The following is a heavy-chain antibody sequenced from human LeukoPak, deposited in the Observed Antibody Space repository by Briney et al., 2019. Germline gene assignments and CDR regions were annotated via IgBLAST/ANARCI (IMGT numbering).Heavy chain of an antibody. Sequence: GGSLRLSCAASGFTFSSYGMHWVRQAPGEGLEWVAVISYDGSNKYYADSVKGRFTISRDNSKNTLYLQMNSLRAEDTAVYYCASIVVVVAATNDAFDIWGQGTMVTVSS. CDR1: GFTFSSYG. CDR3: ASIVVVVAATNDAFDI. J-gene: IGHJ3*02. CDR2: ISYDGSNK. V-gene: IGHV3-30*03. D-gene: IGHD2-15*01.